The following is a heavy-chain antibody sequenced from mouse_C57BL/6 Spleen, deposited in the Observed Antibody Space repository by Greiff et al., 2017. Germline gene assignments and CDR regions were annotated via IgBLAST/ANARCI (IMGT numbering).Heavy chain of an antibody. CDR2: IYPGRGST. Sequence: QVQLQQPGAELVKPGASVKMSCKASGYTFTSYWITWVKQRPGQGLEWIGDIYPGRGSTNYNEKFKSKATLTVDTSSSTAYMQLGSLTSEDSAVYYCAMLTGTVDYAMDYWGQGTSVTVAS. J-gene: IGHJ4*01. V-gene: IGHV1-55*01. D-gene: IGHD4-1*01. CDR3: AMLTGTVDYAMDY. CDR1: GYTFTSYW.